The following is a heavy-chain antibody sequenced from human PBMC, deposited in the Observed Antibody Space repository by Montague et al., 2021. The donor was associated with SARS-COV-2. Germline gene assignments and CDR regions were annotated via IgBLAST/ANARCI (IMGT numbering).Heavy chain of an antibody. CDR1: GGSISSSY. V-gene: IGHV4-59*01. D-gene: IGHD6-19*01. Sequence: SETLSLTCTVSGGSISSSYWTWIRQSPGKGLEWIGFIHYIGSTNYNPSLKSRISISVDPSKNQFSLKLRSVTAADTAVYYCVAGPLGLTYPVSWYDHWGQGTLVTVSS. J-gene: IGHJ4*02. CDR2: IHYIGST. CDR3: VAGPLGLTYPVSWYDH.